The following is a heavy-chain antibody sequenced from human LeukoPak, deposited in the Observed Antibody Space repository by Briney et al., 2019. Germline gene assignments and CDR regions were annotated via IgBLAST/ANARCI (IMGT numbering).Heavy chain of an antibody. Sequence: PSETLSLTCTVSGGSISSSSYYWGWIRQPPGKGLEWIGSIYYSGSTYYNPSLKSRVTISVDTSKNQFSLKLSSVTAADTAVYYCAGSNIVAKNGDYWGQGTLVTVSS. CDR2: IYYSGST. CDR3: AGSNIVAKNGDY. V-gene: IGHV4-39*01. J-gene: IGHJ4*02. D-gene: IGHD5-12*01. CDR1: GGSISSSSYY.